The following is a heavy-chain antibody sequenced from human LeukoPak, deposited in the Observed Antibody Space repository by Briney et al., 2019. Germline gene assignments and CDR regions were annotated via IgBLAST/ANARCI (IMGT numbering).Heavy chain of an antibody. CDR2: ISSSTSTI. J-gene: IGHJ4*02. V-gene: IGHV3-48*01. CDR3: AGFRWTTTSVDY. Sequence: PGGSLRLSCAASGFTFSDYSMNWVRQAPGKGLEWISYISSSTSTIYYADSVKGRFTISRDNAKNSLYMEMNSLRAEDTAVYYCAGFRWTTTSVDYWGQGTLVTVSS. CDR1: GFTFSDYS. D-gene: IGHD4-17*01.